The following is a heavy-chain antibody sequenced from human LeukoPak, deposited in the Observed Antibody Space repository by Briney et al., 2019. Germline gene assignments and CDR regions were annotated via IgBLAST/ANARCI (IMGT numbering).Heavy chain of an antibody. D-gene: IGHD1-26*01. CDR1: GGSISSSSYY. CDR2: IHYTGTI. Sequence: SETLSLTCTVSGGSISSSSYYWGWIRQPPGKGLEWIGSIHYTGTIYYSPSLKSRVTISFDTSKNQFSLKLSSVTAADTAVYYCARTGGSFYYYYYVDVWGKGTTVTVSS. V-gene: IGHV4-39*07. CDR3: ARTGGSFYYYYYVDV. J-gene: IGHJ6*03.